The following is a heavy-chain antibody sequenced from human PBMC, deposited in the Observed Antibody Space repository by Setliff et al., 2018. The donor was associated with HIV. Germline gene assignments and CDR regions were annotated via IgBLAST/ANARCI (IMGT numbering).Heavy chain of an antibody. J-gene: IGHJ3*01. CDR2: IVYSGTT. CDR1: GGSIIINDYY. V-gene: IGHV4-39*01. D-gene: IGHD5-12*01. Sequence: KTSETLSLTCTVSGGSIIINDYYWGWIRQSPGKGLEWIGSIVYSGTTYYNVSLESRVTISVDTSKNQFSLKLSSVTAADTAVYYCVRSGXSGHFDVWGQGTMVTVSS. CDR3: VRSGXSGHFDV.